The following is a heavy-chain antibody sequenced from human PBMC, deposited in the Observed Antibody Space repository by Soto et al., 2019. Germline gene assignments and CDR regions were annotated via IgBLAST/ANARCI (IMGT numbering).Heavy chain of an antibody. J-gene: IGHJ6*02. V-gene: IGHV3-66*01. CDR3: ATTGMGITLYYYYHGMDV. Sequence: EVQLVESGGGLVQPGGSLRLSCAASGFTVSTHYMTWVRQAPGKGLEWVSVMFYGGSTYYADSVKGRFTISGDDSENTVYLQMNSLRAEDTAVYYCATTGMGITLYYYYHGMDVWGQGTTVTVSS. CDR2: MFYGGST. D-gene: IGHD1-26*01. CDR1: GFTVSTHY.